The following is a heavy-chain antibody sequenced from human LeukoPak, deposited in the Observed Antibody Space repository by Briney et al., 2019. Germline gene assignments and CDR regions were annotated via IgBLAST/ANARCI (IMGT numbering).Heavy chain of an antibody. J-gene: IGHJ4*02. CDR1: GFTFDDYG. Sequence: GGSLRLSCAASGFTFDDYGMSWVRQAPGKGLEWVSGINWNGGSTVYADSVKGRFTISRDNAKNSLYLQMNSLRAEDTALYYCARTYYYDSSGYSGRGQDTGYYFDYWGQGTLVTVSS. D-gene: IGHD3-22*01. CDR3: ARTYYYDSSGYSGRGQDTGYYFDY. V-gene: IGHV3-20*04. CDR2: INWNGGST.